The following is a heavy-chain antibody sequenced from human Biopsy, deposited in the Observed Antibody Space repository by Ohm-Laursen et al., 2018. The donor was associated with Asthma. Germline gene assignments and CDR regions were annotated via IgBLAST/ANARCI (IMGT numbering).Heavy chain of an antibody. CDR3: ARATSTWSQSGPHFFDH. Sequence: SETLSLTCTVSPGSINDYYWNWIRQFPGKGLEWIGYVHSSASTRFNPSLKSRVTVSVDTSVDQVSLKLSSVSAADTAIYYCARATSTWSQSGPHFFDHWGPGTLVTVSS. J-gene: IGHJ5*02. V-gene: IGHV4-59*01. CDR2: VHSSAST. CDR1: PGSINDYY. D-gene: IGHD6-13*01.